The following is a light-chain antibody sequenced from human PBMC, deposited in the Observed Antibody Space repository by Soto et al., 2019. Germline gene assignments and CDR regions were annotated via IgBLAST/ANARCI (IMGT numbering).Light chain of an antibody. CDR1: QGISSY. J-gene: IGKJ1*01. V-gene: IGKV1-8*01. CDR2: AAS. CDR3: QQYESYPPT. Sequence: AIRMTQSPYSVSASTGDRVTITCRASQGISSYLDWYQQKPGKAPKLLIYAASTLQSGVPSRFSGSGSGTDFTLPISCLQSDDCATYYCQQYESYPPTFGQGTKVEIK.